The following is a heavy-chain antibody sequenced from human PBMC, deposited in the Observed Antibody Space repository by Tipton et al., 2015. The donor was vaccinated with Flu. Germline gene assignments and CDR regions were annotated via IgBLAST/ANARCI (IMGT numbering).Heavy chain of an antibody. CDR3: ARNRQQSRYFGL. Sequence: QVQLVQSGAEVKKPGASVKVSCKASGYTFSSYEINWVRQATGQGLEWMGWMNPNSGNTGYAQKFQGRVTMTRNTSISTAYMELTSLTSEDTAVYYCARNRQQSRYFGLWGRGTLVTVSS. D-gene: IGHD1-1*01. V-gene: IGHV1-8*01. J-gene: IGHJ2*01. CDR2: MNPNSGNT. CDR1: GYTFSSYE.